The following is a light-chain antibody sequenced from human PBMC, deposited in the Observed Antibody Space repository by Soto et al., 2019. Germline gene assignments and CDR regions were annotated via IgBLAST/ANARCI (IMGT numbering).Light chain of an antibody. J-gene: IGKJ1*01. CDR2: DAS. Sequence: DIQMTQSPSTLSASVGDRVTITCRASQSISNRLAWYQQKPGKAPKVLIYDASSLESGVPSRFSGSGSGTEFTLTISSLQSEDFAVYYCQQYNNWPGTFGQGTKVDIK. V-gene: IGKV1-5*01. CDR3: QQYNNWPGT. CDR1: QSISNR.